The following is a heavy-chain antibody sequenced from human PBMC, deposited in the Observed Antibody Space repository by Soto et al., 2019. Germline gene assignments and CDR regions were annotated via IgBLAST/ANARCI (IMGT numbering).Heavy chain of an antibody. Sequence: GGSLRLSCAASGFTFSNAWMNWVRQAPGKGLEWVGRIKSKTDGGTTDYAAPVKGRFTISRDDSKNTLYLQMNSLKTEDTAVYYCTTVGVKSIAVAGSNYYYYGMDVWGQGTTVTVSS. CDR2: IKSKTDGGTT. J-gene: IGHJ6*02. CDR3: TTVGVKSIAVAGSNYYYYGMDV. CDR1: GFTFSNAW. D-gene: IGHD6-19*01. V-gene: IGHV3-15*07.